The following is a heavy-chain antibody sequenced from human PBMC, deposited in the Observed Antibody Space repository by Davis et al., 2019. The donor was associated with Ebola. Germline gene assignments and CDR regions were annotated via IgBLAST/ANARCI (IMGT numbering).Heavy chain of an antibody. D-gene: IGHD4-17*01. CDR2: IKQDGSEK. V-gene: IGHV3-7*01. Sequence: GESLKISCAASGFTFSSYWMSWVRQAPGKGLEWVANIKQDGSEKYYVDSVRGRFTISRDSAKNLLYLQMNTLKTEDTAMYYCSTAFNSVTDGFDFWGQGTMVTVSA. J-gene: IGHJ3*01. CDR1: GFTFSSYW. CDR3: STAFNSVTDGFDF.